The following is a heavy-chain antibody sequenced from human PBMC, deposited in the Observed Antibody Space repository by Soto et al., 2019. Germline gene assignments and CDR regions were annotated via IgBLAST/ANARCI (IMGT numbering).Heavy chain of an antibody. CDR2: IYSGGST. Sequence: PGGSLRLSCAASGFTVSSNYMSWARQAPGKGLEWVSVIYSGGSTYYADSVKGRFTISRDNSKNTLYPQMNSLRAEDTAVYYCARDRIPTGMDVWGQGTTVTVSS. CDR1: GFTVSSNY. V-gene: IGHV3-66*01. J-gene: IGHJ6*02. CDR3: ARDRIPTGMDV.